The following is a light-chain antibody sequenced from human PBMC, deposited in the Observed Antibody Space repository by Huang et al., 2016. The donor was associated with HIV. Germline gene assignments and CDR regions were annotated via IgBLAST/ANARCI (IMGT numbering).Light chain of an antibody. CDR2: DAS. CDR3: QQRSNWPLT. V-gene: IGKV3-11*01. CDR1: QSVSSH. Sequence: EIVLTQSPATLCLSAGGRATLSCRASQSVSSHLAWYQRKPGQAPRLLIADASDRATGIPTRFSGSGSGTDFTLTISSLEPEDSGVYYCQQRSNWPLTCGGGTKVEIK. J-gene: IGKJ4*01.